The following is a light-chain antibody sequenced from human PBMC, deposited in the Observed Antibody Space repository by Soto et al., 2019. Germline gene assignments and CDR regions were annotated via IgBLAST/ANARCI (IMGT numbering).Light chain of an antibody. V-gene: IGLV2-14*01. Sequence: QSALTQRASVSRSPGQSITFSCSVTSSVMGGYIFEAWYQQHPGKSPKSIIYDVNNRPSEVCGRFSGSTSGNTASLTISGLQAEDEADYCCCSYTGRSTHVXGAGTKGPGL. CDR3: CSYTGRSTHV. CDR2: DVN. J-gene: IGLJ1*01. CDR1: SSVMGGYIF.